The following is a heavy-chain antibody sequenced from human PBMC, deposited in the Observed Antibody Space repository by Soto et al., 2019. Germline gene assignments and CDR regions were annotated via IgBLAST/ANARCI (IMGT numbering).Heavy chain of an antibody. CDR1: GFTFTSSA. CDR3: ARELGGTTVNTLFDH. V-gene: IGHV1-46*01. D-gene: IGHD4-17*01. CDR2: VNPSGDNT. Sequence: GASVKVSCKASGFTFTSSAMQWVRQAPGQGLEWMGIVNPSGDNTNYAQKFRGRVTMTRDTSTNTVHMELSSLRSEDTAVYFCARELGGTTVNTLFDHWGQGTVVTVSS. J-gene: IGHJ4*02.